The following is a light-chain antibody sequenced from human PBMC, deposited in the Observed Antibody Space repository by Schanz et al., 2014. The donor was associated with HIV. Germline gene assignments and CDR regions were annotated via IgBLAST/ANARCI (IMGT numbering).Light chain of an antibody. J-gene: IGLJ3*02. CDR3: AAWDDSLSALV. CDR1: RSNIGRNT. CDR2: SNN. V-gene: IGLV1-44*01. Sequence: QSVLTQPPSASGTPGQRVTISCSGSRSNIGRNTVNWYQQLPRTAPKLLIYSNNQRPSGVPDRFSGSKSDTSASVAISGLRSEDEADYYCAAWDDSLSALVFGGGTKVTVL.